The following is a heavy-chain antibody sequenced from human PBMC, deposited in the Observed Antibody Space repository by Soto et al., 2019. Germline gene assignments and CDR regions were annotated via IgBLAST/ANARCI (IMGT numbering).Heavy chain of an antibody. CDR3: ARHGPNCFGH. D-gene: IGHD4-17*01. J-gene: IGHJ4*02. V-gene: IGHV3-7*04. CDR1: GFTFSRSW. Sequence: EVQLVESGGGLVQPGGSLRLSCEVSGFTFSRSWMGWIRQAPGKGLEWVANINEDGGGKYYVDSVKGRFTISRDNAKNSLYLQMNSLRVEDTALYYCARHGPNCFGHWGQGSLVTVSS. CDR2: INEDGGGK.